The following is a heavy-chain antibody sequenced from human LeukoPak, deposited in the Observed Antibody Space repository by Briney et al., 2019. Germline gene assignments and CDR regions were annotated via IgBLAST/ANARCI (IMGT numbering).Heavy chain of an antibody. V-gene: IGHV5-51*01. J-gene: IGHJ4*02. Sequence: GESLKISCKGSGYSFTSYWIGWVRQMPGKGLEWMGIIYPGDSDTRYSPSFQGQVTISADKSISTTYLQWSSLKASDTAMYYCARHLAYCSGGSCYFDYWGQGTLVTVSS. CDR2: IYPGDSDT. CDR1: GYSFTSYW. D-gene: IGHD2-15*01. CDR3: ARHLAYCSGGSCYFDY.